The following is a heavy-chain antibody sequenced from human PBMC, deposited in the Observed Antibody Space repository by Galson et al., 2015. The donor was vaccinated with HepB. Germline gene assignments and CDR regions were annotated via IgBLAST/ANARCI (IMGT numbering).Heavy chain of an antibody. CDR3: AKDQGVGGYYHSRSFFDY. J-gene: IGHJ4*02. Sequence: SLRLSCAASGFTFSSYAMSWVRQAPGKGLEWVSAISGSGGSTYYADSVKGRFTISRHNSKNTLYLQMNSLRAEDTAVYYYAKDQGVGGYYHSRSFFDYWGQGTLVTVSS. D-gene: IGHD3-10*01. CDR1: GFTFSSYA. CDR2: ISGSGGST. V-gene: IGHV3-23*01.